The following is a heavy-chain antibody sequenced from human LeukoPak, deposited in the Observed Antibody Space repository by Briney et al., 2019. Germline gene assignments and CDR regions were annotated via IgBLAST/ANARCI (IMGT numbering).Heavy chain of an antibody. V-gene: IGHV1-69*06. D-gene: IGHD3-22*01. CDR3: ASDYYDSSGYYSRWFDP. CDR1: GYTFTTYY. CDR2: IIPIFGTA. Sequence: GASVKVSCKASGYTFTTYYMHWVRQAPGQGLEWMGGIIPIFGTANYAQKFQGRVTITADKSTSTAYMELSSLRSEDTAVFYCASDYYDSSGYYSRWFDPWGQGTLVTVSS. J-gene: IGHJ5*02.